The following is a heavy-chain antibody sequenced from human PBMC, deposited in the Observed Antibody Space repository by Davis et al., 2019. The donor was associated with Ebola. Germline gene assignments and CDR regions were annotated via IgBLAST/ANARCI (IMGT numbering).Heavy chain of an antibody. CDR2: IIPIFGTA. J-gene: IGHJ6*03. CDR3: ARERIAAAGTRGGRYHYMDV. D-gene: IGHD6-13*01. Sequence: SVKVSCKASGGTFSSYAISWVRQAPGQGLEWMGGIIPIFGTANYAQKFQGRVTITADESTSTAYMELSSLRSEDTAVYYCARERIAAAGTRGGRYHYMDVWGKGTTVTVSS. V-gene: IGHV1-69*13. CDR1: GGTFSSYA.